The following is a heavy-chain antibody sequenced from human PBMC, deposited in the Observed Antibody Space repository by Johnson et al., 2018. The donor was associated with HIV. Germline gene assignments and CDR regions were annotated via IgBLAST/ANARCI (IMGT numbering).Heavy chain of an antibody. CDR1: GFTVSSNY. D-gene: IGHD1-26*01. V-gene: IGHV3-66*02. CDR3: AKFVGAGSYDACDI. Sequence: VQLVESGGGLVQPGGSLRLSCAASGFTVSSNYMSWVRQAPGKGLEWVSVIYSGGSTYYADSVKGRFTISRDNSKNTLYLQMNSLRAEDTAVYYCAKFVGAGSYDACDIWGQGTMVTVSS. CDR2: IYSGGST. J-gene: IGHJ3*02.